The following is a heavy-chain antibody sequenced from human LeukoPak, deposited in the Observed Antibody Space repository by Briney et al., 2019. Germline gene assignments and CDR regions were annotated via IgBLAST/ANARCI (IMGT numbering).Heavy chain of an antibody. CDR1: GYTFTGYF. CDR2: VNPDSGGT. Sequence: GASVKVSCKASGYTFTGYFIHWVRQAPGQDLEWMGWVNPDSGGTHYAQNFQGRVTMTRETSITTAFMELSSLTSDDTAMYYCARTMSYHWRIDYWGQGTLVTVSS. D-gene: IGHD3-16*02. J-gene: IGHJ4*02. V-gene: IGHV1-2*02. CDR3: ARTMSYHWRIDY.